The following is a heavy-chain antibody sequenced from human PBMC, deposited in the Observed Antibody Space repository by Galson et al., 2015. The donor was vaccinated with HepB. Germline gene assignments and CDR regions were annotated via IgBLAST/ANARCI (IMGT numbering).Heavy chain of an antibody. Sequence: SLRLSCAGSGFTFSSYAMHWVRQAPGKGLEWVAFISYDGSYKYYADSVKGRFTISRDSSKNTLYLHMNSLREEDTAVYFCAKDRARGTTHRRNLNWFDPWGQGTRVTVSS. D-gene: IGHD1-7*01. J-gene: IGHJ5*02. CDR3: AKDRARGTTHRRNLNWFDP. V-gene: IGHV3-30*18. CDR2: ISYDGSYK. CDR1: GFTFSSYA.